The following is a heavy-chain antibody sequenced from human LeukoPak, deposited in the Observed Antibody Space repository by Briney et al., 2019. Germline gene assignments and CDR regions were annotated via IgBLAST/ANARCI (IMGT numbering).Heavy chain of an antibody. Sequence: ASVKVSCKASGYTFTSYGISWVRQAPGQGLEWMGWISAYNGNTNYAQKLQGRVTMTTDTSTSTAYMELRSLRSDDTAVYYCARSEWFGELGSWFDPWGQGTLVTVSS. CDR3: ARSEWFGELGSWFDP. CDR2: ISAYNGNT. D-gene: IGHD3-10*01. V-gene: IGHV1-18*01. J-gene: IGHJ5*02. CDR1: GYTFTSYG.